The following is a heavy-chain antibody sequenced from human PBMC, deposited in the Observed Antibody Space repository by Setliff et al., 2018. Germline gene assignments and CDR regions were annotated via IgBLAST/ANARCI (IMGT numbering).Heavy chain of an antibody. Sequence: PGGSLRLSCAASGFTFSDYWMYWVRQAPGKGLVWVSRISRDGSSTAYADSVKGRLTISRDNARNTLYLQMNSLRVEDTAVYYCVRYNLVPQAISSDPWGQGTLVTVSS. D-gene: IGHD1-20*01. V-gene: IGHV3-74*01. CDR3: VRYNLVPQAISSDP. CDR1: GFTFSDYW. CDR2: ISRDGSST. J-gene: IGHJ5*02.